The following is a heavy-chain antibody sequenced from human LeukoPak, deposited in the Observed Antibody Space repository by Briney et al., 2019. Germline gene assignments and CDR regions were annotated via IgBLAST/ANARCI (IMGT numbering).Heavy chain of an antibody. Sequence: SETLSLTCTVSGGSLNTYWGWVRQPPGKGLEWIGYIHYSGSTHYNPSLKRRVTISVDTSKNQVSLKLRSVTAADTAVYYCARTTEGYAGGPGYSYYYYMDVWGKGTTVTISS. CDR2: IHYSGST. D-gene: IGHD5-12*01. V-gene: IGHV4-59*01. CDR1: GGSLNTY. J-gene: IGHJ6*03. CDR3: ARTTEGYAGGPGYSYYYYMDV.